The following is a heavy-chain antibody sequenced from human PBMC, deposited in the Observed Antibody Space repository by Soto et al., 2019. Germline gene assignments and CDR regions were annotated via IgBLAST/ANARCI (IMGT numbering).Heavy chain of an antibody. Sequence: GGSLRLSCAASGFTVSSNYMSWVRQAPGKVLEWASVSSSSSSTYYADSVKGRFTISRDNAKNSLYLQMNSLRAEDTAVYYCASGKPDYGDYGHLAYCGQGTLVTVSS. CDR2: SSSSSST. V-gene: IGHV3-66*01. J-gene: IGHJ4*02. CDR1: GFTVSSNY. D-gene: IGHD4-17*01. CDR3: ASGKPDYGDYGHLAY.